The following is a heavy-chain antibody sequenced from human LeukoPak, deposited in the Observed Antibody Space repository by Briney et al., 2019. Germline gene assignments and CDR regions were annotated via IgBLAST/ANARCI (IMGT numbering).Heavy chain of an antibody. CDR2: IWHDGSN. CDR1: GFTFSRYG. D-gene: IGHD3-22*01. CDR3: ARDRRYYDSSGYYFHWYFDL. V-gene: IGHV3-33*01. J-gene: IGHJ2*01. Sequence: QAGGSLRLSCAASGFTFSRYGMHWVRQAPGKGLEWVAVIWHDGSNNYEDSVKGRFTISKDNSKNTLYLQMNSLRAEDTALYYCARDRRYYDSSGYYFHWYFDLWGRGTLVTVSS.